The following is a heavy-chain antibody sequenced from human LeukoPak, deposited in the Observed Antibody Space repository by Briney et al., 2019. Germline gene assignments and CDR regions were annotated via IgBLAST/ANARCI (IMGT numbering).Heavy chain of an antibody. CDR2: INAGNSDT. CDR1: GNTLTSYT. Sequence: ASVKVSCKASGNTLTSYTIHWVRQAPGQRLEWMGWINAGNSDTRYSQNFQGRVTITRDTSASTAYMELSSLRSEDTAVYYCARQGGGFDYWGQGTLVTVSS. J-gene: IGHJ4*02. D-gene: IGHD3-16*01. V-gene: IGHV1-3*01. CDR3: ARQGGGFDY.